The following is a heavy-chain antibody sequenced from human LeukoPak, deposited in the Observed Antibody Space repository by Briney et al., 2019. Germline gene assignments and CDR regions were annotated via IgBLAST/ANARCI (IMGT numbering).Heavy chain of an antibody. J-gene: IGHJ1*01. V-gene: IGHV3-23*01. Sequence: AGGSLRLSCVVSGFTFSDYAMSWVRQAPGKGLERVSAISGGGTPTFYADSVKGRFITSRDNSKNTLYLQMNGLRVEDTAVYYCARDLDDYNDFPPIFQYWGQGTQVIVSS. CDR3: ARDLDDYNDFPPIFQY. D-gene: IGHD5-24*01. CDR2: ISGGGTPT. CDR1: GFTFSDYA.